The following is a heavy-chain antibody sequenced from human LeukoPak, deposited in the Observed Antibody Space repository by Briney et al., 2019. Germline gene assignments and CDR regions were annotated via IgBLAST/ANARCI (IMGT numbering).Heavy chain of an antibody. D-gene: IGHD1-1*01. J-gene: IGHJ3*02. CDR2: INHSGST. CDR1: GGSFSGYY. CDR3: ARVPRLRAFDT. V-gene: IGHV4-34*01. Sequence: SETLSLTCAVYGGSFSGYYWSWIRQPPGKGLEWIGEINHSGSTNYNPSLKSRVTISVDTSKNQFSLKLSSVTAADTAVYYCARVPRLRAFDTWGQGTMVTVSS.